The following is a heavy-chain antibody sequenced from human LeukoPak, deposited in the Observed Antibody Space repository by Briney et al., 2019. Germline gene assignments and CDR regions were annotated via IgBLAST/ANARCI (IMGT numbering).Heavy chain of an antibody. V-gene: IGHV1-2*04. J-gene: IGHJ4*02. CDR2: INPNSGGT. Sequence: ASVKVSCKASGYTFTGYYMHWVRQAPGHGLEWMGWINPNSGGTNYAQKFQGWVTMTRDTSISTAYMELSRLRSDDTAVYYGARDRGRGYSGDDLDYWGQGTLVTVSS. D-gene: IGHD5-12*01. CDR1: GYTFTGYY. CDR3: ARDRGRGYSGDDLDY.